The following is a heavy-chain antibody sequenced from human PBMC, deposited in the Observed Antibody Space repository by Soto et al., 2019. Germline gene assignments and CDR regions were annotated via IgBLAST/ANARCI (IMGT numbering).Heavy chain of an antibody. J-gene: IGHJ6*02. Sequence: QVQLVQSGAEVKKPGSSVKVSCKASGGTFSSYAISWVRQAPGQGLEWMGGIIPIFGTASYAQKFQGRVTITADEATSTAYMELSSLRSEDTAVYYCARDRGSSWYKVYYYGMDVWGQGTTVTVSS. CDR1: GGTFSSYA. CDR2: IIPIFGTA. D-gene: IGHD6-13*01. CDR3: ARDRGSSWYKVYYYGMDV. V-gene: IGHV1-69*01.